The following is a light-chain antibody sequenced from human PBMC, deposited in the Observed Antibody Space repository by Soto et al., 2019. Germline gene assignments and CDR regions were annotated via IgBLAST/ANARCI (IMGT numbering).Light chain of an antibody. J-gene: IGLJ3*02. CDR2: DGT. CDR1: STNIGAGFD. V-gene: IGLV1-40*01. Sequence: QSALTQPASVSGAPGQWVTISCIGTSTNIGAGFDVPWYQQFPGTAPKLIIFDGTTRPSGVPDRFSGSQSGTSASLSITGPELGAEDDYYCQSYASSLSSTWVFGGGTKLTVL. CDR3: QSYASSLSSTWV.